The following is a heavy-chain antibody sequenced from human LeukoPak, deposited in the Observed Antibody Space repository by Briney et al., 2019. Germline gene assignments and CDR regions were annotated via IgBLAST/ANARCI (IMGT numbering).Heavy chain of an antibody. D-gene: IGHD1-14*01. CDR1: GYTFTSYD. J-gene: IGHJ5*02. CDR2: MNPNSGNT. Sequence: GASVKVSCKASGYTFTSYDINWVRQATGQGLEWMGWMNPNSGNTGYAQKFQGRVTMTRNTSISTAYMELSSLRSEDTAVYYCAGGRAKPKHLGRILQNWFHPWGQGTLVTVS. CDR3: AGGRAKPKHLGRILQNWFHP. V-gene: IGHV1-8*01.